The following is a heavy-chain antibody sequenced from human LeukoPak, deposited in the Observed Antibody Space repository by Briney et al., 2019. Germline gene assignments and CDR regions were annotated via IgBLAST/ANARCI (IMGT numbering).Heavy chain of an antibody. V-gene: IGHV3-74*01. Sequence: GGSLRLSCAASGFTFSSHWMPWVRQAPEKGLVGVAHINADGSGTYYAASVKGRFTTSRDNAKNTLYLQMHSLTAEDTAVYYCVRGALRDCSYTSCTRGNWFDPWGQGTLVTVSS. CDR3: VRGALRDCSYTSCTRGNWFDP. J-gene: IGHJ5*02. CDR2: INADGSGT. D-gene: IGHD2-2*01. CDR1: GFTFSSHW.